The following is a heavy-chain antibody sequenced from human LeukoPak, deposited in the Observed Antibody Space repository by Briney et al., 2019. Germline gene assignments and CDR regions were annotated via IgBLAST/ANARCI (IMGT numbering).Heavy chain of an antibody. CDR1: GFTFGTYS. Sequence: GGSLRLSCAASGFTFGTYSMNWVRQAPGKGLEWVSYISSSGSTIYYRDSVKGRFTISRDNAKNSLYLEMNSLRVADSAVHYCARDDLGTSYFNYGMDVWGQGTTVTVSS. CDR2: ISSSGSTI. J-gene: IGHJ6*02. CDR3: ARDDLGTSYFNYGMDV. V-gene: IGHV3-48*01. D-gene: IGHD3/OR15-3a*01.